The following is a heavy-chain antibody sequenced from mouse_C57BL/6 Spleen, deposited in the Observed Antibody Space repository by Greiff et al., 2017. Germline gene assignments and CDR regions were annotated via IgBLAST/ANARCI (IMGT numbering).Heavy chain of an antibody. CDR1: GYSITSGYY. Sequence: EVKLMESGPGLVKPSQSLSLTCSVTGYSITSGYYWNWIRQFPGNKLEWMGYISYDGSNNYNPSLKNRISSTRDTSKNQFFLKLNSVTTEDTATYYCARDYGNYAWFAYWGQGTLVTVSA. D-gene: IGHD2-1*01. CDR2: ISYDGSN. J-gene: IGHJ3*01. CDR3: ARDYGNYAWFAY. V-gene: IGHV3-6*01.